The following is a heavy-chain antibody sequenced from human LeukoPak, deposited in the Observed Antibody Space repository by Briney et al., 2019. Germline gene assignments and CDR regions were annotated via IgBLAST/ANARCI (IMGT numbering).Heavy chain of an antibody. CDR2: IYGSGST. CDR3: ARHDSSGWYQGGYWFDP. V-gene: IGHV4-39*01. CDR1: GGSIRSSYYY. J-gene: IGHJ5*02. Sequence: PSETLSLTCTVSGGSIRSSYYYWGWIRQPPGKGLEWIGSIYGSGSTYYNPSLKSRVTISVDTSKNQFSLKLSSVTAADTAVYYCARHDSSGWYQGGYWFDPWGQGTLVTVSS. D-gene: IGHD6-19*01.